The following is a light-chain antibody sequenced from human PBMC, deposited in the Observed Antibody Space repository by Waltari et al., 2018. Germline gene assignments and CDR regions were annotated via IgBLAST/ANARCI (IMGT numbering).Light chain of an antibody. CDR2: DST. J-gene: IGKJ5*01. V-gene: IGKV1-33*01. Sequence: DIQMTQSPSSLSASVGDRVIITCQASHDITKYLSWYQQKAGKAPNLLIYDSTNLQTGVPSRFSGSGSGKNFTFTISSLQPEDIATYYCQQYDNLPITFGQGTRLDMK. CDR3: QQYDNLPIT. CDR1: HDITKY.